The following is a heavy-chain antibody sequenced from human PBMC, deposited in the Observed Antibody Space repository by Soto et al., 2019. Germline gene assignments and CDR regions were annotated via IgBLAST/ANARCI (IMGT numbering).Heavy chain of an antibody. D-gene: IGHD2-8*01. J-gene: IGHJ3*01. CDR2: INPHGGGA. V-gene: IGHV1-2*02. CDR1: GYAFGAYY. Sequence: QVQLVQSGAEVKKPGASVKVSCKASGYAFGAYYIYWVRQAPGQGLEWMGYINPHGGGARYVQEFRDRLTITTDTPKDTAYVALSSITSDDTAIYYCAKDRVRTPNGADSFDVWGQGTSVTVS. CDR3: AKDRVRTPNGADSFDV.